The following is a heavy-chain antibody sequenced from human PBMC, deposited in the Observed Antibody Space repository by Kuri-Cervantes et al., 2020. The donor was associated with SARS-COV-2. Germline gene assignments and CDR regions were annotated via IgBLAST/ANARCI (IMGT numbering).Heavy chain of an antibody. CDR1: GGTFSSYA. J-gene: IGHJ5*02. Sequence: ASVKVSCKASGGTFSSYAISWVRQAPGQRLEWMGWINAGNGNTKYSQKFQGRVTITRDTSASTAYMELSSLRSEDTAVYYCARDPLVVPAAMDSGWFDPWGQGTLVTVSS. D-gene: IGHD2-2*01. CDR3: ARDPLVVPAAMDSGWFDP. CDR2: INAGNGNT. V-gene: IGHV1-3*01.